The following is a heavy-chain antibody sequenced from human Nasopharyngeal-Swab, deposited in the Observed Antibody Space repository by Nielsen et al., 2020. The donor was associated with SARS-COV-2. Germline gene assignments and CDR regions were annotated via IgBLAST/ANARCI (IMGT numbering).Heavy chain of an antibody. CDR2: IYYSGST. CDR3: ARHGVIAVTYYYYYYMDV. CDR1: GGSISSSSYY. Sequence: SETLSLTCTVSGGSISSSSYYWGWIRQPPGKGLEWIGSIYYSGSTYYNPSLKSRVTISVDTSKNQFSLKLSSVTAADTAVYYCARHGVIAVTYYYYYYMDVWGKGTTVTVSS. D-gene: IGHD6-19*01. J-gene: IGHJ6*03. V-gene: IGHV4-39*01.